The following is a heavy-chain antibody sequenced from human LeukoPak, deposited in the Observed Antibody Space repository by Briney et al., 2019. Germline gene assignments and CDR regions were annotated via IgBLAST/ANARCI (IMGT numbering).Heavy chain of an antibody. V-gene: IGHV1-69*01. J-gene: IGHJ6*04. Sequence: ASVKVSCKASGGSFSSYAISWVRLAPGQGLGLMGGVIPIFGTATYAQKFQGRGMITADESTSTAYMELSSLTSEDTAVYYCARELLEAQNYDILTGNYYYGMDVWGKGTTVTVSS. CDR3: ARELLEAQNYDILTGNYYYGMDV. D-gene: IGHD3-9*01. CDR1: GGSFSSYA. CDR2: VIPIFGTA.